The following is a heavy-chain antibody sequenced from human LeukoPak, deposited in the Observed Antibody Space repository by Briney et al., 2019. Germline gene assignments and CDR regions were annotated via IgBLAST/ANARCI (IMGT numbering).Heavy chain of an antibody. J-gene: IGHJ4*02. CDR2: IAGDGGAK. D-gene: IGHD6-19*01. V-gene: IGHV3-30*03. Sequence: GTSLRLSRVASAFTFSNHGMHWVRQAPGKGLEWVSVIAGDGGAKFYADSVKGRFTLSRDNSKNMFFLQMNSLTVEDTAVYYCAREATWGQWYFDHWGQGTSVTVSS. CDR1: AFTFSNHG. CDR3: AREATWGQWYFDH.